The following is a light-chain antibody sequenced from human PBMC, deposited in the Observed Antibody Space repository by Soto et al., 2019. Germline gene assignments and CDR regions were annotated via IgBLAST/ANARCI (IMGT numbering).Light chain of an antibody. J-gene: IGLJ2*01. CDR1: TGAVTSNLY. CDR2: STS. Sequence: QTVVTQEPSLTVSPGGTVTLTCASGTGAVTSNLYPNWLQQKPGQAPRPLIYSTSNKHSWTPARFSGSLLGGKAALTLSNVQPEDEANYYCLLYSGGHTRVFGGGTKVTVL. V-gene: IGLV7-43*01. CDR3: LLYSGGHTRV.